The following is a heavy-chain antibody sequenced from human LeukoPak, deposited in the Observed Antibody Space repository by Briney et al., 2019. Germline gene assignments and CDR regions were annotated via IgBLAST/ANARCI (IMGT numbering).Heavy chain of an antibody. V-gene: IGHV5-10-1*01. CDR1: GDSFTSYW. CDR2: INPYDSYT. Sequence: GESLKISCKGSGDSFTSYWIIWVRQMPGKGLEWMGKINPYDSYTKYSPSFQGHVTISADKSISTAYLQWSSLKASDTAMYYCALAGVAATIDYWGQGTLVTVSS. CDR3: ALAGVAATIDY. D-gene: IGHD2-15*01. J-gene: IGHJ4*02.